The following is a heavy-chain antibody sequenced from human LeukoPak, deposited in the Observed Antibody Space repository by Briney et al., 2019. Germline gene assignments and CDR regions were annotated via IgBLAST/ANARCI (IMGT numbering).Heavy chain of an antibody. CDR1: GYSFNTYW. Sequence: GESLKISCKGSGYSFNTYWIGWVRQMPGKGLEWMGIIYPGDSDTRYSPSFQGQVTISADKSISTAYLQWSSLKTSDTAVYYCARRYYDSSGYSRHFDYWGQGTLVTVSS. CDR3: ARRYYDSSGYSRHFDY. J-gene: IGHJ4*02. V-gene: IGHV5-51*01. CDR2: IYPGDSDT. D-gene: IGHD3-22*01.